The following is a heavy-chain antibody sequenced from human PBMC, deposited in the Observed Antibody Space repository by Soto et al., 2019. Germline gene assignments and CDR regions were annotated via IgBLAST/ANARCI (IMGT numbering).Heavy chain of an antibody. D-gene: IGHD3-9*01. Sequence: PGGSLRLSCAASGFTFSSYSMNWVRQAPGKWLEWVSSISSSSSYIYYADSVKGRFTISRDNAKNSLYLQMNRLRAEDTAVYYCARSGERYYYMWTGPEEGFNWFDPWGQGXLVTVYS. J-gene: IGHJ5*02. V-gene: IGHV3-21*01. CDR1: GFTFSSYS. CDR2: ISSSSSYI. CDR3: ARSGERYYYMWTGPEEGFNWFDP.